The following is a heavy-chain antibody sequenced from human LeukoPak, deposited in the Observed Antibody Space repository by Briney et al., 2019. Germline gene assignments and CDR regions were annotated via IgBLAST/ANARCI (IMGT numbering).Heavy chain of an antibody. D-gene: IGHD2-8*01. CDR3: AKTSDQLLYSKLDY. J-gene: IGHJ4*02. CDR1: GFTFSSYG. Sequence: GGXLRLSCAASGFTFSSYGMHWVRQAPGKGLEWVAFIQFDGSHIFYTDSVRGRFTISRDHSKNTLYLQMSSLRAEDTAVFYRAKTSDQLLYSKLDYWGQGTLVTVSS. CDR2: IQFDGSHI. V-gene: IGHV3-30*02.